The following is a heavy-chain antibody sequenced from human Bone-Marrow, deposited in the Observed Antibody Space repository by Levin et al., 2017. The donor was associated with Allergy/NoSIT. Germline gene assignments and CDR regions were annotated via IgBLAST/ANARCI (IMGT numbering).Heavy chain of an antibody. D-gene: IGHD2-2*01. J-gene: IGHJ4*02. CDR1: GYTFTGYY. Sequence: GESLKISCKASGYTFTGYYMHWVRQAPGQGLEWMGWINPNSGGTNYAQKFQGRVTMTRDTSISTAYMELSRLRSDDTAVYYCARDRGRTDNVVVPAAMGSGGQGTLVTVAA. V-gene: IGHV1-2*02. CDR2: INPNSGGT. CDR3: ARDRGRTDNVVVPAAMGS.